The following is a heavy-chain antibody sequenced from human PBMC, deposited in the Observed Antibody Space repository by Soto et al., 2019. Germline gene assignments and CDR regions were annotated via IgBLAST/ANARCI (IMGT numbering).Heavy chain of an antibody. D-gene: IGHD6-13*01. CDR3: ARRAGPDFYYMDV. CDR1: GFTLSGYA. V-gene: IGHV3-64*01. CDR2: ISSNGGGT. J-gene: IGHJ6*03. Sequence: EVQLAESGGGLAQPGGSLRLSCAASGFTLSGYAMDWVRQAPGKGLEYVSGISSNGGGTYYANSVQGRFTISRDNSKNPVYFQMGSLRPEDMAVYYCARRAGPDFYYMDVWGKGTTVTVSS.